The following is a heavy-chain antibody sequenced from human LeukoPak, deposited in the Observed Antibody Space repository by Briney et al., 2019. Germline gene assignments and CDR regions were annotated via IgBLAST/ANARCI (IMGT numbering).Heavy chain of an antibody. J-gene: IGHJ5*02. CDR3: ARQYSSSWTPSGRFDP. CDR1: GYSFTNYW. CDR2: IYPGDSDT. Sequence: GESLKISCKGSGYSFTNYWIGWVRQMPGKGLEWMGIIYPGDSDTRYSPSFQGQVTISADKSISTAYLQWSSLKASDTAMYYCARQYSSSWTPSGRFDPWGQGTLVTVSS. V-gene: IGHV5-51*01. D-gene: IGHD6-13*01.